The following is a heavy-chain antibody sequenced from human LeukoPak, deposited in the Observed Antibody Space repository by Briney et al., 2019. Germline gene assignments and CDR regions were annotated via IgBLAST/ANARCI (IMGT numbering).Heavy chain of an antibody. J-gene: IGHJ4*02. D-gene: IGHD3-22*01. Sequence: TGGSLRLSCAASGFTFSSYWMHWVRQAPGKGLVWVSRINSDGSSTSYADSVKGRFTISRDNAKNTLYLQMNSLRAEDTAVYYCASGPGYCDSSGYYSYWGQGTLVTVSS. CDR2: INSDGSST. CDR3: ASGPGYCDSSGYYSY. CDR1: GFTFSSYW. V-gene: IGHV3-74*01.